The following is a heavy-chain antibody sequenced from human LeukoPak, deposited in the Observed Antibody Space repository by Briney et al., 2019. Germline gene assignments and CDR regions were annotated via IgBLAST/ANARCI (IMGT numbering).Heavy chain of an antibody. CDR3: AKDMHDYGDYYFDY. V-gene: IGHV3-9*01. CDR2: ISWNSGSI. Sequence: GGSLRLSCAASGFTFDDYAMHWVRHAPGKGLEWVSGISWNSGSIGYADSVKGRFTISRDNAKNSLYLQMNSLRAEDTALYYCAKDMHDYGDYYFDYWGQGTLVTVSS. D-gene: IGHD4-17*01. J-gene: IGHJ4*02. CDR1: GFTFDDYA.